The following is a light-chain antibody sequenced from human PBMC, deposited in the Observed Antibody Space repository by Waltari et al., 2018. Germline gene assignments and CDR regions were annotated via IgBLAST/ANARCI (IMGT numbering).Light chain of an antibody. J-gene: IGKJ1*01. V-gene: IGKV4-1*01. CDR1: QSLLYYSNDKNY. CDR2: WAA. Sequence: DIVMTQSPESLAVSLGERATINCKSSQSLLYYSNDKNYLAWYQQKPGQPPKLLIYWAATRQSGVPDRFSGSGSGTDFTLTISSLQAEDVAGYYCQQYYSRRTFGQGTKVEIK. CDR3: QQYYSRRT.